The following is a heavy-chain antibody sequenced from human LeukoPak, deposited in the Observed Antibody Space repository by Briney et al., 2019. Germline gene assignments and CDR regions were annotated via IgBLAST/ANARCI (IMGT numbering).Heavy chain of an antibody. CDR3: ARVSARLSHYYMDV. CDR1: GGSISSYY. D-gene: IGHD2-21*01. Sequence: SETLSLTCTVSGGSISSYYWNWIRQPAGKGLEWIGRIYTSGSTNYNPSLKSRVTMSVDTSKNQFSLKLSSVTAADTTVYYCARVSARLSHYYMDVWGKGTTVTISS. CDR2: IYTSGST. V-gene: IGHV4-4*07. J-gene: IGHJ6*03.